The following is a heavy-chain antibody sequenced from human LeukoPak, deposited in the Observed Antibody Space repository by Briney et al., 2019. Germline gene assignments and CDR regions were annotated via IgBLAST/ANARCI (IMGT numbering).Heavy chain of an antibody. Sequence: SETLSLTCTVSGGSISGYYWTWIRQPPGKGLEWIGYIYSSGSTKYNPSLKSPITISVDTSKNQLSLKLSSVTAADTAVYYCARGQQWFDPWGRGTLVTVSS. V-gene: IGHV4-59*12. D-gene: IGHD6-13*01. J-gene: IGHJ5*02. CDR2: IYSSGST. CDR1: GGSISGYY. CDR3: ARGQQWFDP.